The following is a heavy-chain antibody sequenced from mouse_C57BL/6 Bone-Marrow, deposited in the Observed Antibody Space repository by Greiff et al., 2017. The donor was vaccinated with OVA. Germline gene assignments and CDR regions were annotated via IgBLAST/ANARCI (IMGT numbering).Heavy chain of an antibody. CDR3: ARQGGYYFDY. Sequence: EVQLVESGGDLVKPGGSLKLSCAASGFTFSSYGMSWVRQTPDKRLEWVATISSGGSYTYYPDSVKGRFTISRDNAKNTLYLQMSSLKSEDTAMYYCARQGGYYFDYWGQGTTLTVSS. CDR1: GFTFSSYG. D-gene: IGHD1-1*02. J-gene: IGHJ2*01. V-gene: IGHV5-6*01. CDR2: ISSGGSYT.